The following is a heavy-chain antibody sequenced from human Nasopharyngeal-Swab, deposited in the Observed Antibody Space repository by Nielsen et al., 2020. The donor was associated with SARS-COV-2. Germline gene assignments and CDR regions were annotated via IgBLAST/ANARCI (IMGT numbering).Heavy chain of an antibody. CDR1: RFTVSSNY. CDR3: AREGPDSGYVDPHFDY. Sequence: GESLKISCAASRFTVSSNYMSWVRQAPGKGLEWVSVIYSGGSTYYADSVKGRFTISRDNAKNSLYLQMNSLRAEDTAVYYCAREGPDSGYVDPHFDYWGQGTLVTVSS. J-gene: IGHJ4*02. CDR2: IYSGGST. D-gene: IGHD5-12*01. V-gene: IGHV3-66*01.